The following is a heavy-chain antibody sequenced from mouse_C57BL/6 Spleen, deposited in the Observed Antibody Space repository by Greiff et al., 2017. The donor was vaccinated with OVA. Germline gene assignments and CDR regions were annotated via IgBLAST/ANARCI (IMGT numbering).Heavy chain of an antibody. Sequence: VHVKQSGPELVKPGASVKISCKASGYTFTDYYMNWVKQSHGKSLEWIGDINPNNGGTSYNQKFKGKATLTVDKSSSTAYMELRSLTSEDSAVYCGARRATVVARYYAMDYWGQGTSVTVSS. CDR1: GYTFTDYY. V-gene: IGHV1-26*01. CDR3: ARRATVVARYYAMDY. J-gene: IGHJ4*01. D-gene: IGHD1-1*01. CDR2: INPNNGGT.